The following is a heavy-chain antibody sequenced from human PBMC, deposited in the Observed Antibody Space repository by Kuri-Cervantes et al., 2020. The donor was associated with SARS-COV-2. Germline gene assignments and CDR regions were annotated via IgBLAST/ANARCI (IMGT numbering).Heavy chain of an antibody. CDR2: ISYDGRNK. D-gene: IGHD1-26*01. J-gene: IGHJ4*02. CDR1: GFTFSSYA. Sequence: GESLKISCAASGFTFSSYAMHWVRQAPGKGLEWVAVISYDGRNKYYADSVKGRFTISRDNSKNTLYLQMNSLRAEDTAVYYCARDSASRVAVGATITGHWGQGTLVTVSS. V-gene: IGHV3-30*04. CDR3: ARDSASRVAVGATITGH.